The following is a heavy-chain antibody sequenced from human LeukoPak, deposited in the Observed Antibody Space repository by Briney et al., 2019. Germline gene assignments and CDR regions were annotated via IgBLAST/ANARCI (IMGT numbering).Heavy chain of an antibody. V-gene: IGHV1-18*01. CDR1: GYTFTSYG. CDR2: ISAYNGNT. CDR3: ASSTHIGYCSSTSWYYFDY. Sequence: ASVKVSCKASGYTFTSYGISWVRQAPGQGLEWMGWISAYNGNTNYAQKLQGRVTMTTDTSTSTAYMELRSLRSDDTAVYYCASSTHIGYCSSTSWYYFDYWGQGTLVTVSS. J-gene: IGHJ4*02. D-gene: IGHD2-2*01.